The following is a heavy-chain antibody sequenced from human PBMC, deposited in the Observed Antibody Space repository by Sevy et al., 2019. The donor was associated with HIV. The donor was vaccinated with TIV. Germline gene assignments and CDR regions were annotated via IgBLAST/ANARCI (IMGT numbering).Heavy chain of an antibody. CDR1: GFTFSSYA. CDR3: AKDLGVVGDYESLSAFDI. Sequence: GGSLRLSCAASGFTFSSYAMSWVRQAPGKGLEWVSAISGSGGSTYYADSVKGRFTISRDNSKNTLYLQMNSLRAEDTAVYYCAKDLGVVGDYESLSAFDIWGQGTMVTVSS. CDR2: ISGSGGST. D-gene: IGHD4-17*01. J-gene: IGHJ3*02. V-gene: IGHV3-23*01.